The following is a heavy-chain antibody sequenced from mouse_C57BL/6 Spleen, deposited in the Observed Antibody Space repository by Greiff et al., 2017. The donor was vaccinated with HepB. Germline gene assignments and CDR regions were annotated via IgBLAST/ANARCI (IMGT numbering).Heavy chain of an antibody. CDR3: TRNGYSPYFDY. D-gene: IGHD2-3*01. Sequence: EVMLVESGGGLVQPGGSMKLSCAASGFTFSDAWMDWVRQSPENGLEWVAEIRNKANNHATFYAESVKGRVTISRDDSKSSVYLQMNSLRAEDTGIYYGTRNGYSPYFDYWGQGTTLTVSS. CDR1: GFTFSDAW. J-gene: IGHJ2*01. V-gene: IGHV6-6*01. CDR2: IRNKANNHAT.